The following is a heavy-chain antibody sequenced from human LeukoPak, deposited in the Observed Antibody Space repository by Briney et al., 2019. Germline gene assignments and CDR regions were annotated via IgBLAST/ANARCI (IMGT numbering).Heavy chain of an antibody. Sequence: GESLRLSCAASGFTFNNYAMSWVRQAPGKGLEWVSAISGSGGSTYYADPLKGRFTISRDNSKNTLYLQMNSLRAEDTALYYCAKDGIGGIYYDSSGYFDNWGQGTPVTVSS. V-gene: IGHV3-23*01. D-gene: IGHD3-22*01. CDR3: AKDGIGGIYYDSSGYFDN. J-gene: IGHJ4*02. CDR1: GFTFNNYA. CDR2: ISGSGGST.